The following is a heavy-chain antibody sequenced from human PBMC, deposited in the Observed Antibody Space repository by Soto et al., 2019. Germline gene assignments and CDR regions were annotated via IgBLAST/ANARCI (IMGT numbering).Heavy chain of an antibody. CDR1: GFTFSSYW. CDR3: ARAVTHIAVESFDY. J-gene: IGHJ4*02. V-gene: IGHV3-7*03. D-gene: IGHD6-19*01. Sequence: EVQLVESGGGLVQPGGSLRLSCAASGFTFSSYWMSWVRQAPGKGLEWVANIKQDGSEKYYVDSVKGRFTISRDNAKNSLYLQMNSLRAEDTAVYYCARAVTHIAVESFDYWGQGILVTVSS. CDR2: IKQDGSEK.